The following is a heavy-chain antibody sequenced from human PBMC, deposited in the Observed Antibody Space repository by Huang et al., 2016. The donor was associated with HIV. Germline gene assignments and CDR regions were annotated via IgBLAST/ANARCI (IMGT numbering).Heavy chain of an antibody. CDR1: GGSFTGNY. V-gene: IGHV4-34*02. D-gene: IGHD3-3*01. CDR2: VNDSGAT. J-gene: IGHJ6*02. Sequence: QMQLQQRGAGLLKPSETLSLTCGVSGGSFTGNYLTWIRQAPGKGLEWIGEVNDSGATNYTPSLNGRVTISLDKSNRELSLNLRSVTAADTAGYYCARQWTILEWLLGLDVWGQGTTVIVSS. CDR3: ARQWTILEWLLGLDV.